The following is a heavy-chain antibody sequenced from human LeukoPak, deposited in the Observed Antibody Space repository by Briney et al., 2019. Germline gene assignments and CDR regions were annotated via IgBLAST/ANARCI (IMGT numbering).Heavy chain of an antibody. Sequence: ASVKVSCKASGGTFSSYAISWVRQAPGQGLEWMGRIIPILGIANYAQKFQGRVTITADKSTSTAYMELSSLRSEDTAVYYCARDDYGDYVFLFWGQGTLVTVSS. D-gene: IGHD4-17*01. CDR2: IIPILGIA. CDR1: GGTFSSYA. J-gene: IGHJ4*02. CDR3: ARDDYGDYVFLF. V-gene: IGHV1-69*04.